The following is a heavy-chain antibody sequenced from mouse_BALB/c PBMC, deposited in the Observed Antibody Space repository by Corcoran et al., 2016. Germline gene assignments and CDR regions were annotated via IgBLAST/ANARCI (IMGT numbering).Heavy chain of an antibody. J-gene: IGHJ1*01. CDR3: ARRGYIDV. CDR1: GFSLSTSGIG. V-gene: IGHV8-12*01. Sequence: QVTLKESVPGILQPSQTLSLTCSFSGFSLSTSGIGVSWIRQPSGKGLEWLAHIYWDDDKRYNPSLKSRVTISKDTSSNQVFLKITSVDTADTATYYCARRGYIDVWGAGTTVTVSS. CDR2: IYWDDDK.